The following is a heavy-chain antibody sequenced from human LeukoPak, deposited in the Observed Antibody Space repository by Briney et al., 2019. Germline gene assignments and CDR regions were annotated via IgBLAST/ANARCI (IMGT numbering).Heavy chain of an antibody. J-gene: IGHJ4*02. V-gene: IGHV4-39*01. CDR3: ARRFCDSTMCYAYFDY. CDR1: GGSITSRSYY. D-gene: IGHD2-2*01. CDR2: IYYSGST. Sequence: SETLSLTCTVSGGSITSRSYYWGWIRQPPGKGLEWIANIYYSGSTYYNPSLKSRVTISVDTSKNQFSLKLRSMTATDTAVYYCARRFCDSTMCYAYFDYWGQGTVVTVSS.